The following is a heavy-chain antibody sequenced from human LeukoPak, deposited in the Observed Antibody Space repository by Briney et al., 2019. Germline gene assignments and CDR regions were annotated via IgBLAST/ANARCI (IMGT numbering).Heavy chain of an antibody. D-gene: IGHD2-2*01. Sequence: ASVKLSCKASGFVFTGYGFTWVRQAPGQGLEWMGWISANDGKIHYSERHQGRVTMSTDTVTSTVYMELRSLRSDDTAVYYCARDALRLSDIVVVPAEINYYYYGMDVWGQGTTVTVSS. CDR1: GFVFTGYG. CDR2: ISANDGKI. CDR3: ARDALRLSDIVVVPAEINYYYYGMDV. V-gene: IGHV1-18*01. J-gene: IGHJ6*02.